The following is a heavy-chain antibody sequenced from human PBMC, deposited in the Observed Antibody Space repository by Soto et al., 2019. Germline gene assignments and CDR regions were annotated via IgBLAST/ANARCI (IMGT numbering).Heavy chain of an antibody. Sequence: QVQLVQSGAEVKKPGSSVKVSCKASGGTFSSYAISWVRQAPGQGLEWMGGIIPIFGTANYAQKFQGRITITANKSTGTDYMELCSLRSEDTAVYYCARGHLAVAGTKDYDCYGMDVWGQWTTVTVS. V-gene: IGHV1-69*06. J-gene: IGHJ6*02. CDR2: IIPIFGTA. D-gene: IGHD6-19*01. CDR3: ARGHLAVAGTKDYDCYGMDV. CDR1: GGTFSSYA.